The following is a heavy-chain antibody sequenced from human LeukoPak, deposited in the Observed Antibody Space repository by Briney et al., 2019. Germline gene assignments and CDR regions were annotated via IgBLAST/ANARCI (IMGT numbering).Heavy chain of an antibody. D-gene: IGHD6-13*01. Sequence: ASVKVSCKASGYTFTSYAMHWVRQAPGQRLEWMGWINAGNGNTKYSQKFQGRVTITRDTSASTAYMELSSLRSEDTAVYYCARDSSSRGGIDYWGQGTLVTVSS. CDR3: ARDSSSRGGIDY. CDR2: INAGNGNT. V-gene: IGHV1-3*01. CDR1: GYTFTSYA. J-gene: IGHJ4*02.